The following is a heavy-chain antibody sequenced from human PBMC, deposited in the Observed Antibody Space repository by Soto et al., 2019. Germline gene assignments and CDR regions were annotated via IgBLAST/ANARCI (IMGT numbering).Heavy chain of an antibody. CDR2: ISGSGGST. CDR3: AKSMGYYDILTGYYLYYFDY. V-gene: IGHV3-23*01. J-gene: IGHJ4*02. Sequence: VGSLRLSCAASGFTFSSYAMSWVRQAPGKGLEWVSAISGSGGSTYYADSVKGRFTISRDNSKNTLYLQMNSLRAEDTAVYYCAKSMGYYDILTGYYLYYFDYWGQGTLVTVSS. CDR1: GFTFSSYA. D-gene: IGHD3-9*01.